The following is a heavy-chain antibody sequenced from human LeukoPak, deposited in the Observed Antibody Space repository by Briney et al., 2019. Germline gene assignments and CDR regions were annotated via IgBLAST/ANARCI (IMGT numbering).Heavy chain of an antibody. CDR2: INPNSGGT. V-gene: IGHV1-2*02. CDR1: GYTFTGYY. Sequence: ASVKVSCKASGYTFTGYYMHWVRQAPGQGLEWMGWINPNSGGTNYAQKFQGRVTMTRDTSISTAYMELSRLRSDDTAVYYCARVSPSDYYGSAPEFDYWGQGTLVTVSS. CDR3: ARVSPSDYYGSAPEFDY. J-gene: IGHJ4*02. D-gene: IGHD3-10*01.